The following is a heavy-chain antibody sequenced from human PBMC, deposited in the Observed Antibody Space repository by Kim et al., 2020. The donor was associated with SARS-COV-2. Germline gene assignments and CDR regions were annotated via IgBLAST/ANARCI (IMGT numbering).Heavy chain of an antibody. J-gene: IGHJ4*02. CDR1: GFTFTNYA. Sequence: GGSLRLSCAVSGFTFTNYALSWVRQAPGKGLEWVSGISGDGGSTKYAGSVKGRFIISRDNSNNTLHLQMNSLRAEDAAIYYFAKNYGGSNTDFLHFFDYWGQGTLVTVSS. V-gene: IGHV3-23*01. CDR3: AKNYGGSNTDFLHFFDY. CDR2: ISGDGGST. D-gene: IGHD1-26*01.